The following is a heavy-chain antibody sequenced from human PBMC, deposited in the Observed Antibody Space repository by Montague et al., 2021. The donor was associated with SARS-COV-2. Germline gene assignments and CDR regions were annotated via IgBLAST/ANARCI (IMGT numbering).Heavy chain of an antibody. CDR3: TSGREGNYNVMDV. CDR1: GDSVSSNSAT. Sequence: CAISGDSVSSNSATWNWVRQSPSIGLEWLGRTYYRSKWYNDYAVSVRGRVTINPDTSKNQFSLQLNSVTPEDTAIYYCTSGREGNYNVMDVWGQGTTVTVS. D-gene: IGHD1-1*01. V-gene: IGHV6-1*01. CDR2: TYYRSKWYN. J-gene: IGHJ6*02.